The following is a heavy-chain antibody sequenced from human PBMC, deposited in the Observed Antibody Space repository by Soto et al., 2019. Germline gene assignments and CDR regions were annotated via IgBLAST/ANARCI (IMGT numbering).Heavy chain of an antibody. D-gene: IGHD2-8*02. V-gene: IGHV4-59*12. CDR2: IYYSGST. J-gene: IGHJ4*02. CDR1: GGSLSSYD. CDR3: ARDKITGLFDY. Sequence: SETLSLTCTVSGGSLSSYDLSWIRQPPGKGLEWIGYIYYSGSTNYNPSLKSRVTISVDTSKNQFSLKLTSVTAADTAVYYCARDKITGLFDYWGQGTLVTVSS.